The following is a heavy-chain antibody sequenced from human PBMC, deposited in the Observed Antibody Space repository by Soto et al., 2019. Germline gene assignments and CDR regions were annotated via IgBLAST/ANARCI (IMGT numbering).Heavy chain of an antibody. D-gene: IGHD1-1*01. CDR3: ARGRRNEGS. CDR2: TYSGGTT. CDR1: GFTVSSDY. Sequence: EVQLVETGGGLIQPAGSLRLSCAASGFTVSSDYMSWVRQAPGKGLEWVSVTYSGGTTYYADSVKGRFTISRDNSKNTLYLQMNSLRAEVTAVYYCARGRRNEGSWGQGTLVTVSS. V-gene: IGHV3-53*02. J-gene: IGHJ5*02.